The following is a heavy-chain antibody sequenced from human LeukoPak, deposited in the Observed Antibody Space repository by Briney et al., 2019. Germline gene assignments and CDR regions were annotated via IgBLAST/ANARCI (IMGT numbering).Heavy chain of an antibody. J-gene: IGHJ5*02. D-gene: IGHD3-16*02. CDR3: ARDNSVGDIAWWFDP. V-gene: IGHV1-46*01. CDR2: INPSGSST. Sequence: ASVKVSCKASGYSFTGHYMHWVRQAPGQGLEWMGLINPSGSSTLYAQKFQGRVTMTRDMSTTTDYMELSSLRSEDTAVYYCARDNSVGDIAWWFDPWGQGTLVTVSS. CDR1: GYSFTGHY.